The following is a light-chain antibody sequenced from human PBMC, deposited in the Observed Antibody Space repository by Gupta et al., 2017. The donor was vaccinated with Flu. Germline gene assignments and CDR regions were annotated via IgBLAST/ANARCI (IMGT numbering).Light chain of an antibody. CDR1: SSNIGTNY. CDR2: RNV. CDR3: AAWDDSLRGRV. J-gene: IGLJ3*02. V-gene: IGLV1-47*01. Sequence: QSVVTQPPSASGTPGQRVTISCSGSSSNIGTNYVYWYQQLPGTAPKLLVYRNVQRPSGVPDRFSGSKSGTSASLAISGLRAEDEADYYCAAWDDSLRGRVFGGGTRLTVL.